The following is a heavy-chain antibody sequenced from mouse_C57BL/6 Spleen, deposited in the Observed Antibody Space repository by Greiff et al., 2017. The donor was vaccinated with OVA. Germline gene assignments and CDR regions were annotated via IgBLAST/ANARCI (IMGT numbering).Heavy chain of an antibody. CDR3: TYCGIYFDY. V-gene: IGHV1-15*01. CDR2: IDPETGGT. Sequence: VQLQQSGAELVRPGASVTLSCKASGYTFTDYEMHWVKQTPVHGLEWIGAIDPETGGTAYNQKFKGKAILTAYKSSSTAYMELRSLTSEDSAVYYWTYCGIYFDYWGQGTTLTVSS. J-gene: IGHJ2*01. CDR1: GYTFTDYE.